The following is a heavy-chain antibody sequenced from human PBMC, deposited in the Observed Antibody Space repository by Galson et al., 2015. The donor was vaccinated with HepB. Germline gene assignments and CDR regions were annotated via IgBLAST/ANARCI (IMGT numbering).Heavy chain of an antibody. V-gene: IGHV3-30-3*01. J-gene: IGHJ4*02. CDR3: TREVDWNSFDY. Sequence: SLRLSCAASGFIFNTYSMHWVRQAPGKGLEWVAFISYNGNNKNYADSVKGRFTISRDNSKSTLYLQMSSLRTEDMAVYYCTREVDWNSFDYWGQGTLVTVSS. CDR1: GFIFNTYS. D-gene: IGHD1-7*01. CDR2: ISYNGNNK.